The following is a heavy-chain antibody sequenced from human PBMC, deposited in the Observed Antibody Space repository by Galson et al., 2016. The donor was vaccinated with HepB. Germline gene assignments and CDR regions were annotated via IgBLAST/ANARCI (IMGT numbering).Heavy chain of an antibody. CDR2: IKRGGTT. CDR1: AFTFEDYA. V-gene: IGHV3-23*01. Sequence: SLRLSCAASAFTFEDYAMSWVRQAPGKGLEWVSSIKRGGTTYYADSVKGRFTISRDNSRSTVFLQMDSLRVEDTAIYYCATRLRAPANWGQGAQVTVSS. CDR3: ATRLRAPAN. J-gene: IGHJ4*02. D-gene: IGHD1-26*01.